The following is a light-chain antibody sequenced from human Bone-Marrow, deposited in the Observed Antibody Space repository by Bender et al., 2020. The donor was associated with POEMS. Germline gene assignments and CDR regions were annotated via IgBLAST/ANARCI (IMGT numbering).Light chain of an antibody. CDR1: SIRMNL. CDR3: STWDDRLNAWL. Sequence: QSVLTQPPSASGTPGQRVTISCSGGSIRMNLITWYQQLPGTAPQLVIYADDRRPSGVPNRFSASKSGSSASLAISGLQSEDAADYYCSTWDDRLNAWLFGGGTKLTVL. J-gene: IGLJ3*02. CDR2: ADD. V-gene: IGLV1-44*01.